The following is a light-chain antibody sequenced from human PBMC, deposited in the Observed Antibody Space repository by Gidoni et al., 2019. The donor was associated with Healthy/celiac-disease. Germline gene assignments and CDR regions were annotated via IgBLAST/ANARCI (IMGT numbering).Light chain of an antibody. CDR2: AAS. CDR1: QGISSY. V-gene: IGKV1-9*01. Sequence: IQLTQSPSSLSASVGDRVTITCRASQGISSYLAWYQQKPGKAPKLLIYAASTLQSGGPSRFSGSGSWTDFTLTISSLQPEDFATYYCQQLNSYPFLTFGGGTKVEIK. CDR3: QQLNSYPFLT. J-gene: IGKJ4*01.